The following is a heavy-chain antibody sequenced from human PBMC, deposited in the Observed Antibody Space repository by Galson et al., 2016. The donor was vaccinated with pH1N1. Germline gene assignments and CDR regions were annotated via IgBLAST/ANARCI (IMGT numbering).Heavy chain of an antibody. CDR2: IYYSGST. CDR3: ARDYVDTTMAPYFDY. V-gene: IGHV4-39*07. CDR1: GGSISSNSYY. Sequence: SKTLSLTCTVSGGSISSNSYYWGWIRQPPGKGLEWIGSIYYSGSTYYNPSLKSRVTISVDTSKNQFSLKLNSVTAADTAVYYCARDYVDTTMAPYFDYWGQGTLVTVSS. J-gene: IGHJ4*02. D-gene: IGHD5-18*01.